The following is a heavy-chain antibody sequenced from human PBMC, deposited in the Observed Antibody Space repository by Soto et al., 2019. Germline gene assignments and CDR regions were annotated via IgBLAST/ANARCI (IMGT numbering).Heavy chain of an antibody. CDR2: TYYRSKWYN. CDR1: GDSVSSNSAA. J-gene: IGHJ6*02. V-gene: IGHV6-1*01. D-gene: IGHD5-18*01. CDR3: ARDQAVGTAMVEHYYYGMDV. Sequence: SQTLSLTCAISGDSVSSNSAAWNWVRQSPSRGLEWLGRTYYRSKWYNDYAVSVKSRITINPDTSKNQFSLQLNSVTPEDTAVYYCARDQAVGTAMVEHYYYGMDVRGQGTTVTVSS.